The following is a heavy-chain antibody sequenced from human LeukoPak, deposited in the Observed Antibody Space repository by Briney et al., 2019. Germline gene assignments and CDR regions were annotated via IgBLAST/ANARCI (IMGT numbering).Heavy chain of an antibody. V-gene: IGHV4-4*08. CDR3: ARGTREAFDI. Sequence: SETLFLTCTVSGGSISNYYWSWIRQPPGKELEWIGRIYTSGSTNYNPSLKSRVTISVDTSKNQFSLKLSSVTAADTAVYYCARGTREAFDIWGQGTMVTVSS. CDR1: GGSISNYY. D-gene: IGHD1-26*01. CDR2: IYTSGST. J-gene: IGHJ3*02.